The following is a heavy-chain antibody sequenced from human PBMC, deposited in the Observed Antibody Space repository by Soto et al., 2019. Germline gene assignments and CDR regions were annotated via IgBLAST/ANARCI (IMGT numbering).Heavy chain of an antibody. CDR1: GDAIYIGGYY. CDR3: AAGEASSRNLAPYYLDF. CDR2: IYHTGKT. V-gene: IGHV4-31*03. D-gene: IGHD6-13*01. Sequence: SETLSLTCTVSGDAIYIGGYYWTWIRQHPGKGLEWIGYIYHTGKTYYNPSLESRVTMSVDTSKNQFSLKLASVTTADTAVYFCAAGEASSRNLAPYYLDFWGQGTLVTVSS. J-gene: IGHJ4*02.